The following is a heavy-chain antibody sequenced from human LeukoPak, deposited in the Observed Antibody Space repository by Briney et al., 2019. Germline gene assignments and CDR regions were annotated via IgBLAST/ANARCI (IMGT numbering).Heavy chain of an antibody. V-gene: IGHV3-13*01. CDR1: GFTFSSYD. J-gene: IGHJ4*02. CDR3: AREDSSGWYDY. Sequence: GGSLRLSCAACGFTFSSYDMHWVRQATGKGLEWVSAIGTAGDTYYPGSVKGRFTISRENAKNSLYLQMNSLRAGDTAVYYCAREDSSGWYDYWGQGTLVTVSS. D-gene: IGHD6-19*01. CDR2: IGTAGDT.